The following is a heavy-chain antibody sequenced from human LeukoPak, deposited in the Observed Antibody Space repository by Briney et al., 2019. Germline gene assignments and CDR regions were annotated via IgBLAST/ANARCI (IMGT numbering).Heavy chain of an antibody. Sequence: ASVKVSCKASGGTFSSYAITWVRQAPGQGLEWMGGIIPSFGTANYAQRFQGRVTITTGESTSTVYMELSSLRSEDTAVYYCARGYYDFWSGYTNSRDYFYHYMDVWGKGTTVTVSS. D-gene: IGHD3-3*01. CDR3: ARGYYDFWSGYTNSRDYFYHYMDV. CDR1: GGTFSSYA. J-gene: IGHJ6*03. CDR2: IIPSFGTA. V-gene: IGHV1-69*05.